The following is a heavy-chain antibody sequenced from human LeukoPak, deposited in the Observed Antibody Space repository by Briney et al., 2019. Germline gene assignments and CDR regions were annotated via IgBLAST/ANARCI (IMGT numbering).Heavy chain of an antibody. CDR3: AKVSSYYDSSGYSHLLH. CDR2: ISSDSRTI. J-gene: IGHJ4*02. CDR1: AFIFSNYS. V-gene: IGHV3-48*01. Sequence: GGSLRLSCAASAFIFSNYSMNWVRQAPGKGLEWVSYISSDSRTIYYADAVKGRFTISRDNSKNTLYLQMNSLRAEDTAVYYCAKVSSYYDSSGYSHLLHWGQGTLVTVSS. D-gene: IGHD3-22*01.